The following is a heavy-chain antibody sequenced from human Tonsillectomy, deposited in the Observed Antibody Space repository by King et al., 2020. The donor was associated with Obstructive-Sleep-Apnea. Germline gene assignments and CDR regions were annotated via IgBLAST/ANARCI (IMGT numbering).Heavy chain of an antibody. V-gene: IGHV5-51*01. Sequence: QLVQSGAEVKKPGDSLKISCKGSGYSFTIYWIGWVRQMPGKGLEWMGLIFPGDSDTRYSPSFQGQVTISADKPISTAYLQWSSLKASDTAMYYCARIVGTPMGGFDFWGQGTLVTVSS. CDR3: ARIVGTPMGGFDF. J-gene: IGHJ4*02. CDR1: GYSFTIYW. D-gene: IGHD1-26*01. CDR2: IFPGDSDT.